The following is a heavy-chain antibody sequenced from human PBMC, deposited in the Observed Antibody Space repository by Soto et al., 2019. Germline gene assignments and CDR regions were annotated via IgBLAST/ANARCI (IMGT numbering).Heavy chain of an antibody. D-gene: IGHD3-9*01. J-gene: IGHJ2*01. V-gene: IGHV1-58*02. CDR3: AGSYYDILTGYGDWYFDL. Sequence: QMQLVQSGPEVKKPGTSVKVSCKASGFTFTSSAMQWVRQARGQRLEWIGWIVVGSGNTNYAQKFQERVTITRDMSTSTAYMELSSLRSEDTAVYYCAGSYYDILTGYGDWYFDLWGRGTLVTVSS. CDR2: IVVGSGNT. CDR1: GFTFTSSA.